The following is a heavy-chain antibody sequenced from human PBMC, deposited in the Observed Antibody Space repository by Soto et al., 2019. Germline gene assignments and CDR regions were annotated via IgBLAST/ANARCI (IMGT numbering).Heavy chain of an antibody. J-gene: IGHJ5*02. CDR1: GGTFSSYA. D-gene: IGHD3-3*01. CDR3: ARDYSVLRFYWFDP. V-gene: IGHV1-69*06. Sequence: QVQLVQSGAEVKKPGSSVKVSCKASGGTFSSYAISWVRQAPGQGLEWMGGIIPIFGTANYAQKFQGRVTITADKSTSTDYMELSSLRSEDTAVYYCARDYSVLRFYWFDPWGQGTLVTVSS. CDR2: IIPIFGTA.